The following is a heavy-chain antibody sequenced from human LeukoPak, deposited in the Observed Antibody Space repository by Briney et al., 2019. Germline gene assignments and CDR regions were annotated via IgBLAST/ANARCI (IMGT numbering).Heavy chain of an antibody. CDR2: IYHSGST. CDR1: GGSISSGGYY. CDR3: ARSSTSYYYYMGV. D-gene: IGHD2-2*01. V-gene: IGHV4-30-2*01. J-gene: IGHJ6*03. Sequence: SETLSLTCTVSGGSISSGGYYWSWIRQPPGKGLEWIGYIYHSGSTYYNPSLKSRVTISVDRSKNQFSLKLSSVTAADTAVYYCARSSTSYYYYMGVWGKGTTVTVSS.